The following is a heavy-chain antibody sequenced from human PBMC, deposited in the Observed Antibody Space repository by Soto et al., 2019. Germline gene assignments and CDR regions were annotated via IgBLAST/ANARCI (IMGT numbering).Heavy chain of an antibody. D-gene: IGHD2-2*01. CDR3: ARGESRYQLPNWFDP. J-gene: IGHJ5*02. CDR2: IYHSGST. V-gene: IGHV4-4*02. Sequence: SETLSLTCAVSGGSISSSNWRSWVRQPPGKGLEWIGEIYHSGSTNYNPSLKSRVTISVDKSKNQFSLKLSSVTAADTAVYYCARGESRYQLPNWFDPWGQGTLVTVSS. CDR1: GGSISSSNW.